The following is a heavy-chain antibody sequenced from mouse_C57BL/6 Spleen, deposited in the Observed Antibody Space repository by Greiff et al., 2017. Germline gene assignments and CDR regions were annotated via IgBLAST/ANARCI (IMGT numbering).Heavy chain of an antibody. Sequence: QVKLQQSGPELVKPGASVKISCKASGYAFSSSSMKWVSQRPGKGLEWIGRINPGDGDTNYPEKFKGRATLTADNSSSTAYMHLSSLTSEDSAVYYCAKGDYDAMDYWGQGTSVTVSS. CDR3: AKGDYDAMDY. CDR2: INPGDGDT. V-gene: IGHV1-82*01. J-gene: IGHJ4*01. CDR1: GYAFSSSS. D-gene: IGHD2-13*01.